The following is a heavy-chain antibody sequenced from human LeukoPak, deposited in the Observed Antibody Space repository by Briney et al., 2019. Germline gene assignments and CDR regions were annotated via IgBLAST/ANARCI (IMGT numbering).Heavy chain of an antibody. D-gene: IGHD3-10*01. J-gene: IGHJ6*02. Sequence: GGSLRLSWAPSGFTFANYAMRWVRHARGEGLEWVSSLSHSGGETYYADSVKGRFTISRDNSRNTLYLQMNSLRAEDAAVYYCAKVPYAAYGSGRSPFMDAWGQGTTVAISS. CDR1: GFTFANYA. V-gene: IGHV3-23*01. CDR3: AKVPYAAYGSGRSPFMDA. CDR2: LSHSGGET.